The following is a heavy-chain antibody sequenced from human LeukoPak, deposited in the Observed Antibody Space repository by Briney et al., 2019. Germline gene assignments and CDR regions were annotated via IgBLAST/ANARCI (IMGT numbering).Heavy chain of an antibody. D-gene: IGHD1-1*01. CDR3: ARDAGTDGTYFDY. CDR2: ISYDGSNK. V-gene: IGHV3-30*04. CDR1: GFIFGAYA. J-gene: IGHJ4*02. Sequence: GGSLRLSCAASGFIFGAYALHWVRQAPGKGLEWVAVISYDGSNKYYVDSVKGRITISRDKSKNTVYLQMNSLRVEDTAVYYCARDAGTDGTYFDYWGQGTLVTVSS.